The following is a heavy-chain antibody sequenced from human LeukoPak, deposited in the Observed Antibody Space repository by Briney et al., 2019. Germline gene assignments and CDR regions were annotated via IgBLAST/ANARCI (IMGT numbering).Heavy chain of an antibody. J-gene: IGHJ4*02. CDR3: ARHPSSGWTFFDY. CDR1: GGSISSSSYY. D-gene: IGHD6-19*01. Sequence: SETLSPTCTVSGGSISSSSYYWGWIRQPPGKGLEWIGSIYYSGSGRTYYNPSLKSRATISVGTSKNQFSLKLSSVTAADTAVFYCARHPSSGWTFFDYWGQGTLVTVSS. V-gene: IGHV4-39*01. CDR2: IYYSGSGRT.